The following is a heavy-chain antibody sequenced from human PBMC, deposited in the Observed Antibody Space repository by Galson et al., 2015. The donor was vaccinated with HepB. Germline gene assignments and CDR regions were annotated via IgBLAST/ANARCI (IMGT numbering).Heavy chain of an antibody. CDR2: IRSKANSYAT. Sequence: SLRLSCAASGFIFSGSAMHWVRQASGKGLEWVGRIRSKANSYATAYAASVKGRFTISRDDSKNTAYLQMNSLKTEDTAVYYCSSGSSPYYYYGMDVWDQGTTVTVSS. CDR1: GFIFSGSA. CDR3: SSGSSPYYYYGMDV. D-gene: IGHD6-6*01. J-gene: IGHJ6*02. V-gene: IGHV3-73*01.